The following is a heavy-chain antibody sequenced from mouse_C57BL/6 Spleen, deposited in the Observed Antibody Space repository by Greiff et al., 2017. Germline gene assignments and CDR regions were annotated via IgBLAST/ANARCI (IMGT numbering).Heavy chain of an antibody. CDR3: AINDYWFAY. CDR1: GYAFSSSW. Sequence: QVQLQQSGPELVKPGASVKISCKASGYAFSSSWMNWVKQRPGKGLEWIGRIYPGDGDTNYNGKFKGKATLTADKSSSTAYMQLSSLTSEDSAVYFCAINDYWFAYWGQGTLVTVSA. V-gene: IGHV1-82*01. D-gene: IGHD2-4*01. J-gene: IGHJ3*01. CDR2: IYPGDGDT.